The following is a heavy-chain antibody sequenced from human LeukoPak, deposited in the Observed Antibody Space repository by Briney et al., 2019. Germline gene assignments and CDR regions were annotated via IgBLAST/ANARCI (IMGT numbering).Heavy chain of an antibody. J-gene: IGHJ4*02. CDR3: ARDGHDSSGYYHDY. D-gene: IGHD3-22*01. CDR1: GGSISSGGYS. V-gene: IGHV4-30-2*01. CDR2: IYHSGST. Sequence: SETLSLTCAVSGGSISSGGYSWSWIRQPPGKGLEWIAYIYHSGSTYYNPSLKSRVTISVDRSKNQFSLKLSSVTAADTAVYYCARDGHDSSGYYHDYWGQGALVTVSS.